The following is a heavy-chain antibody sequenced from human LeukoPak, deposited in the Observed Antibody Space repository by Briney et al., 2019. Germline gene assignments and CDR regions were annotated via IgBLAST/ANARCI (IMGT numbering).Heavy chain of an antibody. CDR1: GGTFSSYS. CDR3: ATVKFGEGTDY. D-gene: IGHD3-10*01. CDR2: IIPVLDIA. J-gene: IGHJ4*02. V-gene: IGHV1-69*02. Sequence: GSSVKVSCKASGGTFSSYSISWVRQAPGQGLEWMGRIIPVLDIANYAQKFQGRVTITADKSTSTAYMELNSLRSEDTAVYYCATVKFGEGTDYWGQGTLVTVSS.